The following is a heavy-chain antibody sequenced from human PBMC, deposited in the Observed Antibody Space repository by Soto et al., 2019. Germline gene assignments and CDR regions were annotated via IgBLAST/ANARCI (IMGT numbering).Heavy chain of an antibody. J-gene: IGHJ4*02. V-gene: IGHV4-31*03. CDR3: ARLVPRGVIPAASNREGRSDS. D-gene: IGHD2-2*01. CDR1: GGSISSGGYY. CDR2: IYYSGST. Sequence: PSETLSLTCTVSGGSISSGGYYWSWIRQHPGKGLEWIGYIYYSGSTYYNPSLKSRVTISVDTSKNQFSLNLSSVTAADTAVYYCARLVPRGVIPAASNREGRSDSWGQGTLVTVS.